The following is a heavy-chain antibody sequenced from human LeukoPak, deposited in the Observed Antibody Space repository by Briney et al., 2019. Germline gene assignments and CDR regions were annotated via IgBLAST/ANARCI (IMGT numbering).Heavy chain of an antibody. CDR3: ACLWFGELLRFDY. CDR2: INPNGGGT. D-gene: IGHD3-10*01. Sequence: ASVKVSCKASGYTFTGYYMHWVRQAPGQGLEWMGWINPNGGGTNYAQKFQGRVTMTRDTSISTAYMELSRLRSDDTAVYYCACLWFGELLRFDYWGQGTLVTVSS. J-gene: IGHJ4*02. CDR1: GYTFTGYY. V-gene: IGHV1-2*02.